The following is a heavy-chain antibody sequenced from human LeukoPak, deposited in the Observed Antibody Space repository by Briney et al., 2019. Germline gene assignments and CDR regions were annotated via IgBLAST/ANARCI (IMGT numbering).Heavy chain of an antibody. J-gene: IGHJ4*02. CDR1: GYTFTGYY. Sequence: ASVQVSCKASGYTFTGYYMHWVRQAPGQGLEWMGWINPNSGGTNYAQKIQGRVTMTKDTSISTAYMDLSRLSSDDTAVYYCARYTTTETTADYWGQGTLVTVSS. CDR3: ARYTTTETTADY. D-gene: IGHD4-17*01. CDR2: INPNSGGT. V-gene: IGHV1-2*02.